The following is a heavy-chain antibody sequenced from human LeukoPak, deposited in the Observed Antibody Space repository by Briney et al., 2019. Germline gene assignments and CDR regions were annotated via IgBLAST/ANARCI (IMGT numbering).Heavy chain of an antibody. CDR2: ICGSDGSR. V-gene: IGHV3-23*01. CDR1: GFTFSTYA. CDR3: AKGGSPSCYSSSGY. J-gene: IGHJ4*02. Sequence: SGGSLRLSCAASGFTFSTYAMSWVRQAPGKGLEWVSAICGSDGSRYYADSVKGRFTISRDNSKNALYLQMNSLRGEETAVYYCAKGGSPSCYSSSGYWGQGTLVTVSS. D-gene: IGHD2-2*01.